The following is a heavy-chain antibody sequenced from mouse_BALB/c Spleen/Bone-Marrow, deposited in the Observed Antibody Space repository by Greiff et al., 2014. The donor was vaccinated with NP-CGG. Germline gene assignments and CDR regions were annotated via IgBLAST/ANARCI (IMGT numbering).Heavy chain of an antibody. J-gene: IGHJ3*01. CDR2: IDPANGNT. V-gene: IGHV14-3*02. CDR3: AMYCYGSSHFAY. CDR1: GFSIKDTY. Sequence: EVQLQQSGAELVKPGASVKLSCTASGFSIKDTYMHWVKQRPEQGLEWIGRIDPANGNTKYDPKFQGKATITADTSSNTAYLQLSSLTSEDTAVYYGAMYCYGSSHFAYWGQGTPVTVSA. D-gene: IGHD1-1*01.